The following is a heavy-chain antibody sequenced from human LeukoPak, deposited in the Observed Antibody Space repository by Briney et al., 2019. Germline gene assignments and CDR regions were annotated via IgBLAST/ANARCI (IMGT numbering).Heavy chain of an antibody. CDR1: GFTFSSYS. V-gene: IGHV3-21*04. Sequence: PGGSLRLSCAASGFTFSSYSMNWVRQAPGKGLEWVSSISSSSSYIYYADSVQGRFAISRDNSKNTLYLQMNSLRVDDTAMYFCARDPNGDYIGTFDMRGRGTMVSVSS. J-gene: IGHJ3*02. CDR2: ISSSSSYI. CDR3: ARDPNGDYIGTFDM. D-gene: IGHD4-17*01.